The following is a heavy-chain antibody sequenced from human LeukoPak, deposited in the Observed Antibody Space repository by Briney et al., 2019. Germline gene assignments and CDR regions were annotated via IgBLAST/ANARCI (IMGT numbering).Heavy chain of an antibody. CDR1: GFASSDHA. CDR2: TGSRSGT. Sequence: PGGSLRLSCAASGFASSDHAMNWVRQAPGKGPEWVSATGSRSGTQYADSVKGRFTISRDNSKNTLYLQMNSLRAEDTAIYFCAKCGYRYGNSGWCRGIDIWGQGTVVTVSS. J-gene: IGHJ3*02. D-gene: IGHD5-12*01. CDR3: AKCGYRYGNSGWCRGIDI. V-gene: IGHV3-23*01.